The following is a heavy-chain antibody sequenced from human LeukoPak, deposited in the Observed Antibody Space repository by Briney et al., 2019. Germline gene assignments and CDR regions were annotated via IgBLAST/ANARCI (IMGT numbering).Heavy chain of an antibody. CDR3: ARSVYSSSYDI. CDR1: RGTLSSYA. CDR2: IIPIFGTA. V-gene: IGHV1-69*13. D-gene: IGHD6-13*01. Sequence: SVKVSRKASRGTLSSYAISWVRQAPGQGLEWMGGIIPIFGTANYAQKFQGRVTITADESTSTAYMELSSLRSEDTAVYYCARSVYSSSYDIWGQGTMVTVSS. J-gene: IGHJ3*02.